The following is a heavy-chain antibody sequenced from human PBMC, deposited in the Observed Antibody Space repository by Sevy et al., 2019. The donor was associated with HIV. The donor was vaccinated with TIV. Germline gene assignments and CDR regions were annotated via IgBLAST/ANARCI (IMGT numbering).Heavy chain of an antibody. Sequence: GGSLRLSCAAYGFTFAKYSMSWVRQAPGKGLEWVSSFSFGCGRINYADSVKGRLTISREDSKNTLFLQMNSLIAEDTATYFCAREGCTQPHDYWGQGTLVTVSS. CDR2: FSFGCGRI. CDR3: AREGCTQPHDY. CDR1: GFTFAKYS. J-gene: IGHJ4*02. D-gene: IGHD2-8*01. V-gene: IGHV3-23*01.